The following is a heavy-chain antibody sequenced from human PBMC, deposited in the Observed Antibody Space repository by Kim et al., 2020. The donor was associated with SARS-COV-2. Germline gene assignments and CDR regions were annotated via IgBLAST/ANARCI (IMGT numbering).Heavy chain of an antibody. V-gene: IGHV4-30-2*01. CDR3: ARGGWELLYFDY. D-gene: IGHD1-26*01. J-gene: IGHJ4*02. CDR1: GGSISSGGYS. CDR2: IYHSGST. Sequence: SETLSLTCAVSGGSISSGGYSWSWIRQPPGKGLEWIGYIYHSGSTYYNPSLKSRVTISVDRSKNQFSLKLSSVTAADTAVYYCARGGWELLYFDYWGQGTLVTVSS.